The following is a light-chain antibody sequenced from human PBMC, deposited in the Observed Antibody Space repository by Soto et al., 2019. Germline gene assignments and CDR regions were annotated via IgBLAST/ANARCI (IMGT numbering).Light chain of an antibody. Sequence: QSVLTQPASVSGSPVQSITISCTGTSSDVGAYKYVSWYQQHPGKVPKLIIYGVSNRPSGVSNRFSGSKSGNTAFLTISGLQPEDEADYYCSSFTGTTTLDVFGTGTKVTVL. CDR1: SSDVGAYKY. J-gene: IGLJ1*01. V-gene: IGLV2-14*03. CDR3: SSFTGTTTLDV. CDR2: GVS.